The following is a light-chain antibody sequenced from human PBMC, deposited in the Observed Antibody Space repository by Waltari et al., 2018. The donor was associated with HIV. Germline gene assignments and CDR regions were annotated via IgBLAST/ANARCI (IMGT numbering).Light chain of an antibody. CDR2: HDR. J-gene: IGLJ3*02. CDR1: KIGSER. CDR3: QLFQCCNNWV. Sequence: SYVLTQPPSVSVAPGQTARITCEGNKIGSERVHWYQQRPGQAPVVVIYHDRDRPSGIPERFSGSNSGNTATLTITRVEAGDEADYYCQLFQCCNNWVFGGGTKLTVL. V-gene: IGLV3-21*01.